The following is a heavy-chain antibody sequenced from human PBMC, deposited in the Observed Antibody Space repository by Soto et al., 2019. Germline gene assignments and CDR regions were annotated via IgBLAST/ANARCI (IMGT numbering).Heavy chain of an antibody. J-gene: IGHJ4*02. V-gene: IGHV4-59*01. CDR3: ARGREYYDSSRGYYFDY. CDR1: GGSISSYY. D-gene: IGHD3-22*01. Sequence: QVQLQESGPGLVKPSETLSLTCTVSGGSISSYYWSWIRQPPGKGLEWIGYIYYSGSTNYNHSHKNRLTISVDTSKNQFSLKLSSVTAADTAVYYCARGREYYDSSRGYYFDYWGQGTLVTVSS. CDR2: IYYSGST.